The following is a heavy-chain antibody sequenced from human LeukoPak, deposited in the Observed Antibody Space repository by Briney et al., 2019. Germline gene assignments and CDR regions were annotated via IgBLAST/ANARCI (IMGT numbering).Heavy chain of an antibody. D-gene: IGHD2-2*01. CDR2: IYYSGST. J-gene: IGHJ4*02. Sequence: SETLSLTCTVSGGSISSGGYYWSWIRQHPGKGLEWIGYIYYSGSTYYNPSLKSRVTISVDTSKNQFSLKLSSVTAADTAVYYCAVTISSTSCYYIGYWGQGTLVTVSS. CDR3: AVTISSTSCYYIGY. V-gene: IGHV4-31*03. CDR1: GGSISSGGYY.